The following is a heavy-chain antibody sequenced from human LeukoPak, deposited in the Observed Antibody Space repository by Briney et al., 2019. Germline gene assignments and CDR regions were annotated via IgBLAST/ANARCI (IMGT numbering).Heavy chain of an antibody. CDR1: GYTFTGYY. J-gene: IGHJ4*02. CDR2: INTNTGNP. D-gene: IGHD1-26*01. CDR3: ARVIVGALTN. Sequence: ASVKVSCKASGYTFTGYYMHWVRQAPGQGLEWMGWINTNTGNPTYAQGFTGRFVFSLDTSVSTAYLQISSLKAEDTAVYYCARVIVGALTNWGQGTLVTVSS. V-gene: IGHV7-4-1*02.